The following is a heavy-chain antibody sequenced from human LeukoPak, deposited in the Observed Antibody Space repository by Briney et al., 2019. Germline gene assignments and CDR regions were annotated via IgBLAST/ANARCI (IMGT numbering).Heavy chain of an antibody. CDR3: ARQRGVADFDY. CDR1: GGSISSGSYY. V-gene: IGHV4-61*02. Sequence: SQTLSLTCTVSGGSISSGSYYWSWIRQPAGKGLEWIGRIYTSGSTNYHPSLKSRVTISVDTSKNQFSLKLSSVTAADTAVYYCARQRGVADFDYWGQGTLVTVSS. D-gene: IGHD6-19*01. J-gene: IGHJ4*02. CDR2: IYTSGST.